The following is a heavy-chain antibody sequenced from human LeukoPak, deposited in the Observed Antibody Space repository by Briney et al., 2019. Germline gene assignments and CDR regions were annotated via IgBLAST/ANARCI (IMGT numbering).Heavy chain of an antibody. Sequence: GGSLRLSCAASGFTFSSYWMSWVRQAPGKGLEWVANIKQDGSEKYYVDSVKGRFTISRDNAKDSLYLQMNSLRAEDTAVYYCAREGGVIVLDYWGQGTLVTVSS. CDR2: IKQDGSEK. CDR1: GFTFSSYW. CDR3: AREGGVIVLDY. D-gene: IGHD3-16*02. J-gene: IGHJ4*02. V-gene: IGHV3-7*01.